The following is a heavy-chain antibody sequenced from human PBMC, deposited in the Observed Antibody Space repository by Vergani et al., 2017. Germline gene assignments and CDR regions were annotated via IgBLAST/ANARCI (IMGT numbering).Heavy chain of an antibody. D-gene: IGHD3-22*01. CDR1: WYSFTNYW. CDR2: IHPADSDT. V-gene: IGHV5-51*01. Sequence: EVQLVQSGAEVKKPGESLKISCQISWYSFTNYWTGWVSQMPGKGLEWMGIIHPADSDTRYSPSFQGQVTISVDKSISTAYLQRSSLRASDSAMYYCARLYGRDSSGSKYFDYLGQGTLVTVSS. CDR3: ARLYGRDSSGSKYFDY. J-gene: IGHJ4*02.